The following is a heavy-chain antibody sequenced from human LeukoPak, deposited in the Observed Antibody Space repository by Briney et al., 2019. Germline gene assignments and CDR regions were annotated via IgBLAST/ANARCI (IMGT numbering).Heavy chain of an antibody. V-gene: IGHV4-61*01. CDR3: ARDRRGYYDSSGHFDY. CDR2: IDYSGAT. J-gene: IGHJ4*02. Sequence: SETLSLTCTVSGDSVSSDNYYWSWIRQPPGKGLEWIAYIDYSGATKFNPSLKSRVTITPDTSKNQFSLKLSSVTAADTAVYYCARDRRGYYDSSGHFDYWGREPWSPSPQ. CDR1: GDSVSSDNYY. D-gene: IGHD3-22*01.